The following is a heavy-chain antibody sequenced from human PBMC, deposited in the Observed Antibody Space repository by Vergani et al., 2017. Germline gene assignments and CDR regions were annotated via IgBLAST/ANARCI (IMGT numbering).Heavy chain of an antibody. CDR3: ARAGSSGHWGMDV. D-gene: IGHD3-22*01. V-gene: IGHV4-34*09. Sequence: QVQLQESGPGLVKPSQTLSLTCAVYGGSFSGYYWSWIRQPPGKGLEWIGEINHSGSTNYNPSLKSRVTISVDTSKNQFSLKLSSVTAADTAVYYCARAGSSGHWGMDVWGQGTTVTVSS. CDR1: GGSFSGYY. CDR2: INHSGST. J-gene: IGHJ6*02.